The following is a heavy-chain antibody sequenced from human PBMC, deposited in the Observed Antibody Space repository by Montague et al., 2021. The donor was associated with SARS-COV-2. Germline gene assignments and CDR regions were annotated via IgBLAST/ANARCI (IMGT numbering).Heavy chain of an antibody. V-gene: IGHV4-4*02. Sequence: SETLSPTCTVSGGSVSSDNWWTWVRQPPGKGLEWIGEIYHSGTTKYNPSLQSRVTISVDKSRNHLSLTLRSVTAADTAMYYCALPLGGARFDPWGQGILVTVSS. D-gene: IGHD1-26*01. CDR3: ALPLGGARFDP. CDR1: GGSVSSDNW. J-gene: IGHJ5*02. CDR2: IYHSGTT.